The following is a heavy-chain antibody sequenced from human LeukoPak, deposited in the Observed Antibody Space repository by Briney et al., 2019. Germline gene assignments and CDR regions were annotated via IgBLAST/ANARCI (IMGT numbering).Heavy chain of an antibody. CDR1: GGSISSSSYY. J-gene: IGHJ4*02. Sequence: SETLSLTCTVSGGSISSSSYYWGWIRQPPGKGLEWIGSIYYSGSTNYNPSLKSRVTISVDTSKNQFSLKLSSVTAADTAVYYCARRGLYGSGSYYNYDYWGQGTLVTVSS. V-gene: IGHV4-39*07. D-gene: IGHD3-10*01. CDR3: ARRGLYGSGSYYNYDY. CDR2: IYYSGST.